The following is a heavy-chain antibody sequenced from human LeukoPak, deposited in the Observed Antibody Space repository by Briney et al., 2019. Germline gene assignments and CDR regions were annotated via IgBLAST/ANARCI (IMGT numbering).Heavy chain of an antibody. CDR1: GYTFTSYG. CDR3: ARVSDDSSGYPLSDAFDI. CDR2: IIPIFGTA. V-gene: IGHV1-69*13. J-gene: IGHJ3*02. D-gene: IGHD3-22*01. Sequence: GASAKVSSKASGYTFTSYGISWVRQAPGQGLEWMGGIIPIFGTANYAQKFQGRVTITADESTSTAYMELSSLRSEDTAVYYCARVSDDSSGYPLSDAFDIWGQGTMVTVSS.